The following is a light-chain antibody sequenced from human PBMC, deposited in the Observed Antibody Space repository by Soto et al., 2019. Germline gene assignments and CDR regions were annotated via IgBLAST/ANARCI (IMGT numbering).Light chain of an antibody. CDR2: KDS. CDR3: QSTEISETSGTVI. Sequence: SYELTQPSSVSVSPGQTAKITCSGNPLPKHFAFWYQQKPGQAPVLLIYKDSERPSGIPERFSGSSSGTTVTLTINAVQADDEADYYCQSTEISETSGTVIFGGGTKLTVL. V-gene: IGLV3-25*02. J-gene: IGLJ2*01. CDR1: PLPKHF.